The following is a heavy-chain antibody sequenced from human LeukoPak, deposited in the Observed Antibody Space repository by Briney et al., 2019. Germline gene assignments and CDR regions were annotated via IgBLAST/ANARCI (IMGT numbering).Heavy chain of an antibody. V-gene: IGHV3-23*01. J-gene: IGHJ5*02. CDR1: GFTFSSYA. CDR2: ISGSGGST. CDR3: AKDLWFGETPFDNWFDP. D-gene: IGHD3-10*01. Sequence: GGSLRLSCAASGFTFSSYAMSWVRQAPGKGLEWVSAISGSGGSTYYADSVKGRFTISRDNSKNTLYLQMNSLRAEDTAVYYCAKDLWFGETPFDNWFDPWGQGTLVTVS.